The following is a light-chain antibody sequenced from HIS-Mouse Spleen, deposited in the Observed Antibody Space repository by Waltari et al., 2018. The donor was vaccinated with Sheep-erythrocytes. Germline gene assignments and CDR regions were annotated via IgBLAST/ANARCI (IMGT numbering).Light chain of an antibody. CDR2: KVS. J-gene: IGKJ2*01. CDR3: MQGT. Sequence: DVVITQSPLSLPVTLGQPASISCRSSQSLVHSDGNTYLNWFQQRPGQSPRRLIYKVSNRDSGVPDRFSGSGSGTDFTLKISRVEAEDVGVYYCMQGTFGQGTKLEIK. CDR1: QSLVHSDGNTY. V-gene: IGKV2-30*02.